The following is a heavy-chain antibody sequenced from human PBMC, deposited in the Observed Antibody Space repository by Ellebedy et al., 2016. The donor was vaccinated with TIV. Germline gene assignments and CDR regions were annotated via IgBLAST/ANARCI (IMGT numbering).Heavy chain of an antibody. CDR2: IYYSGST. D-gene: IGHD1-1*01. V-gene: IGHV4-39*07. Sequence: SETLSLXXTVSGGSISSSSYYWGWIRQPPGKGLEWIGSIYYSGSTYYNPSLKSRVTISVDRSKNQFSLKLSSVTAADTAVYYCASDLERDGFGGYNYWGQGTLVTVSS. J-gene: IGHJ4*02. CDR3: ASDLERDGFGGYNY. CDR1: GGSISSSSYY.